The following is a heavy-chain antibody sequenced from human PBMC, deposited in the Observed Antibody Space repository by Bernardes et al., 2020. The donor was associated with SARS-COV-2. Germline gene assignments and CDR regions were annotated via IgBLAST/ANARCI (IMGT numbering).Heavy chain of an antibody. CDR1: GGSFSGHC. Sequence: SETLSLTCAVYGGSFSGHCWSWIRQPQGKGLEWIGEINHSDTTNYNPSPKSRVPMSVDTSKNQISLRLTSMAAADTAMYYCVRIERGLDVFDIWGRGTLVTVAS. CDR2: INHSDTT. CDR3: VRIERGLDVFDI. J-gene: IGHJ3*02. V-gene: IGHV4-34*01. D-gene: IGHD3-16*01.